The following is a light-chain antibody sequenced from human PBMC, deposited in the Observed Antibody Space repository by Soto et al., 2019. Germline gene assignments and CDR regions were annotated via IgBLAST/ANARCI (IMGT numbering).Light chain of an antibody. CDR2: DVS. J-gene: IGLJ1*01. Sequence: QSALTQPRSVSGSPGQSVTSSCSGTSSDVGGYNYVSWYQQYPGKAPKLMIYDVSKRPSGVPDRFSGSKSGNTAPLTITGLQAEDEADYYCCSYAGRYTYVFGTGTKVTVL. CDR3: CSYAGRYTYV. CDR1: SSDVGGYNY. V-gene: IGLV2-11*01.